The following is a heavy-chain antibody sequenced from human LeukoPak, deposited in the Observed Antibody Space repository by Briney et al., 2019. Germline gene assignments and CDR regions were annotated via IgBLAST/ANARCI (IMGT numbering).Heavy chain of an antibody. CDR3: AREGCSGGSCYFDY. V-gene: IGHV3-21*01. D-gene: IGHD2-15*01. CDR1: GSTFSIYG. J-gene: IGHJ4*02. CDR2: ISSSNSYI. Sequence: PGGSLRLSCAASGSTFSIYGMNWVRQAPGKGLEWVSSISSSNSYIYYADSVKGRFTISRDNAKNSLYLQMNSLRAEDTAVYYCAREGCSGGSCYFDYWGQGTLVTVSS.